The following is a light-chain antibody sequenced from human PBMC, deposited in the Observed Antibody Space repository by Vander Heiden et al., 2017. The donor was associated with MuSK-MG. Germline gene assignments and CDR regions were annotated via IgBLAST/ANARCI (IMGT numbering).Light chain of an antibody. Sequence: DIEMTQSPSSLSASVGDRVTITCRASQSINRYLNWFQQKPGKAPNLLIYAASSLQSGVPSRFRGSGSGTAFTLTINSLQPEDFATYYCQQSVSTPWTFGQGTKVEVK. CDR1: QSINRY. V-gene: IGKV1-39*01. CDR2: AAS. CDR3: QQSVSTPWT. J-gene: IGKJ1*01.